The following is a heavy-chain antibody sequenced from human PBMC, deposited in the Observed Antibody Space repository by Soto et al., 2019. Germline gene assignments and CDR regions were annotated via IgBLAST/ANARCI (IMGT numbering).Heavy chain of an antibody. J-gene: IGHJ4*02. CDR1: GGSISSGGYY. CDR2: IYYSGST. D-gene: IGHD6-13*01. CDR3: ASRKAAAPGY. Sequence: SETLSLTCTVSGGSISSGGYYWSWIRQYPGKGLEWIAYIYYSGSTYYNPSPKSRVTISVDTSKSQFSLKLNSVTAADTAVYYCASRKAAAPGYWGQGTLVTVSS. V-gene: IGHV4-31*03.